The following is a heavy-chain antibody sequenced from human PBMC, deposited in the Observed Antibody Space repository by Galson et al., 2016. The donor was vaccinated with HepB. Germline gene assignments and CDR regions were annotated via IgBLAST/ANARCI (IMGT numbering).Heavy chain of an antibody. D-gene: IGHD3-16*01. CDR2: VWYDGSNI. J-gene: IGHJ4*02. CDR1: GFTFSSHG. CDR3: AKETSNWGQHYFDY. V-gene: IGHV3-33*06. Sequence: SLRLSCAASGFTFSSHGMHWVRQAPGKGLEWVAVVWYDGSNINYVDSVKGRFTISRDNSKNTLDLQVNSLRAEDTAVYYCAKETSNWGQHYFDYWGQGTLVTVSS.